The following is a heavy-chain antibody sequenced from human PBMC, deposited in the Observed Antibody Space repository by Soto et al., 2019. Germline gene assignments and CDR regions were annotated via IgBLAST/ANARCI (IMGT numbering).Heavy chain of an antibody. CDR1: GDSISTDY. D-gene: IGHD7-27*01. J-gene: IGHJ4*02. CDR2: IYYGGST. CDR3: AKNWNWGSLVH. V-gene: IGHV4-59*08. Sequence: QVHLQESGPGLVKPSETLSLTCTVSGDSISTDYWSWIRQSPGKGLEWIGFIYYGGSTNYNPSLKSRVTISVYTPKNQFSLKLSSVTAADTAVYYCAKNWNWGSLVHWGQGTLVTVSS.